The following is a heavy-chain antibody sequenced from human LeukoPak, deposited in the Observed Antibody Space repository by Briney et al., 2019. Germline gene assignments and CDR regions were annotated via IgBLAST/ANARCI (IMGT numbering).Heavy chain of an antibody. J-gene: IGHJ4*02. V-gene: IGHV1-3*01. Sequence: GASVKVSCKASGYTFSSYTMHWVRRAPGQRLEWMGWINPGNGDTKYSQKFQGRVTIARDTSASTAYMELSSLRSEDTAVYYCARDRGGTGDFDYWGQGTLVTVSS. CDR1: GYTFSSYT. CDR2: INPGNGDT. D-gene: IGHD1-1*01. CDR3: ARDRGGTGDFDY.